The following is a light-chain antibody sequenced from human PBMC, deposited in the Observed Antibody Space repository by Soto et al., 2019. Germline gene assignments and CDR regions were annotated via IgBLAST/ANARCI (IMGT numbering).Light chain of an antibody. CDR3: QQSYSTPWT. CDR2: AAS. CDR1: QSTSSY. V-gene: IGKV1-39*01. J-gene: IGKJ1*01. Sequence: DIQMTQSPSILSASVGERVTRSCRASQSTSSYLAWYQQKPGKAPKLLIYAASSLQSGVPSRFSGSGSGTDFTLTISSLQPEDFATYYCQQSYSTPWTFGQGTKVDIK.